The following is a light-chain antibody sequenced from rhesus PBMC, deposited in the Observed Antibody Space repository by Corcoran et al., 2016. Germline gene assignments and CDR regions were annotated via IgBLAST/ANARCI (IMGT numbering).Light chain of an antibody. CDR3: QQYNSAPLT. J-gene: IGKJ4*01. CDR1: QGISSW. Sequence: DIQMTQSPSSLSASVGDRVTITCRASQGISSWLAWYQQKPGKAPKLLIYKASRLQSGVPSRFSGRGSWTAFTLTISSLQPEDFATYYGQQYNSAPLTFGGGTKVEIK. V-gene: IGKV1-21*01. CDR2: KAS.